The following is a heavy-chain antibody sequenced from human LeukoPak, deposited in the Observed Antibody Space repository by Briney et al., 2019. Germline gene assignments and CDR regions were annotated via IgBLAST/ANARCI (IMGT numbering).Heavy chain of an antibody. Sequence: SETLSLTCAVYGGSISGYYWSWIRQPPGKGLEWIGEINHSGSTNYNPSLKSRVTISVDTSKNQFSLKLSSVTAADTAVYYCARGAVAGYWGQGTLVTVSS. CDR1: GGSISGYY. CDR3: ARGAVAGY. CDR2: INHSGST. J-gene: IGHJ4*02. V-gene: IGHV4-34*01. D-gene: IGHD6-19*01.